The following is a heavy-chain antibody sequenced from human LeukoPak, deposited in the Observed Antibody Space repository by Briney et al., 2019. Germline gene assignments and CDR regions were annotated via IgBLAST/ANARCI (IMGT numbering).Heavy chain of an antibody. CDR1: GFTFSSYS. Sequence: GGSLRLSCAASGFTFSSYSMSWVRQAPGKGLEWVSSISHGGGVTYYADSVKGRFTISTDYSKNTVYFHMNRLRVEDTAIYYCAKSTISGVFDSWGQGTRVTVSS. CDR2: ISHGGGVT. CDR3: AKSTISGVFDS. D-gene: IGHD5-24*01. V-gene: IGHV3-23*01. J-gene: IGHJ4*02.